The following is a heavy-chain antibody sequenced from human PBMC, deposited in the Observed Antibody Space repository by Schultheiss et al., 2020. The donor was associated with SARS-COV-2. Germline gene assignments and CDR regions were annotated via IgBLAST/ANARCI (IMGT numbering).Heavy chain of an antibody. J-gene: IGHJ3*02. Sequence: GGSLRLSCAASGFTFDDYAMHWVRQAPGKGLECVSGISWNSGSIGYADSVKGRFTISRDNAKNSLYLQMNSLRAEDTALYYCTRGTGGSYTDAFDIWGQGTMVTVSS. V-gene: IGHV3-9*01. CDR3: TRGTGGSYTDAFDI. D-gene: IGHD1-26*01. CDR2: ISWNSGSI. CDR1: GFTFDDYA.